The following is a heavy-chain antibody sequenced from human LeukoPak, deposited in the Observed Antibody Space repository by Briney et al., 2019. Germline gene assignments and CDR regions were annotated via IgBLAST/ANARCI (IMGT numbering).Heavy chain of an antibody. V-gene: IGHV3-33*01. CDR3: SIKDSSGYWDFDY. D-gene: IGHD3-22*01. CDR1: GFTFSSYG. J-gene: IGHJ4*02. Sequence: GGSLRLSCAASGFTFSSYGMPWVRQAPGKGLEWVAVIWYDGSNKYYADSVKGRFTISRDNSKNTLYLQMNSLRAEDTAVYYCSIKDSSGYWDFDYWGQGTQVTVSS. CDR2: IWYDGSNK.